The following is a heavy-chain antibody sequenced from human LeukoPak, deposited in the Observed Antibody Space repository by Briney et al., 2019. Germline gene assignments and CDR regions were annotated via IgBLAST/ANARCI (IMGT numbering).Heavy chain of an antibody. Sequence: SVKVSCKASGGTFSSYAISWVRQAPGQGLEWMGRIIPILGIANYAQKFQGRVTITADKSTSTAYMKLSSLRSEDTAVYYCAIASTSCYCFDYWGQGTLVTVSS. J-gene: IGHJ4*02. CDR1: GGTFSSYA. CDR3: AIASTSCYCFDY. V-gene: IGHV1-69*04. CDR2: IIPILGIA. D-gene: IGHD2-2*01.